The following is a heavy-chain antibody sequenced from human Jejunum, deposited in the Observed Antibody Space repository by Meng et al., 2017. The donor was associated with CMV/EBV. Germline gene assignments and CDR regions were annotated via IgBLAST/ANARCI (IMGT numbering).Heavy chain of an antibody. V-gene: IGHV3-74*01. CDR1: GFTLSSYY. J-gene: IGHJ4*02. D-gene: IGHD3-3*01. CDR2: INSDGTIT. Sequence: SGFTLSSYYMYWVRQAPGKGLGWVSRINSDGTITYYADSVNGRFTISRDNAKNTLYLEMNSLRAEDTATYYCARGGYDFWTDYLHYWGQGALVTVSS. CDR3: ARGGYDFWTDYLHY.